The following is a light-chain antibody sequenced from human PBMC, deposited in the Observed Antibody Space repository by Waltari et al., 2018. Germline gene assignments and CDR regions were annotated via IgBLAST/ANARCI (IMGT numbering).Light chain of an antibody. Sequence: QSALTQPASVSGSPGQSITISCPGTSSAVGSFNLVPWYQQHPGKAPKLMIYEVSKRPSGVSNRFSGSKSGNTASLTISGLQAEDEVDYYCCSYAGNKTVVFGGGTKLTVL. CDR3: CSYAGNKTVV. J-gene: IGLJ2*01. CDR1: SSAVGSFNL. CDR2: EVS. V-gene: IGLV2-23*02.